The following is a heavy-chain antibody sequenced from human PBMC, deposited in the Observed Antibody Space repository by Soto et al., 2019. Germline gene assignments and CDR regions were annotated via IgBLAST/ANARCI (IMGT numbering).Heavy chain of an antibody. CDR3: ALRRDGYNHDAFDI. CDR1: GGTFSSYV. D-gene: IGHD5-12*01. V-gene: IGHV1-69*13. Sequence: SVKVSCKASGGTFSSYVISWLQQAPGQGLEWMGVIIPSFGTANYAQKFQGRVTITADESTSTAYMELSSLRSEDTAVYYCALRRDGYNHDAFDIWGQGTMVTVSS. CDR2: IIPSFGTA. J-gene: IGHJ3*02.